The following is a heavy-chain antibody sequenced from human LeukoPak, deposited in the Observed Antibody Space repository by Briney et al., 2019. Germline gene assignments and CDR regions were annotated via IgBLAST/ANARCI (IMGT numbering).Heavy chain of an antibody. J-gene: IGHJ4*02. CDR1: GFTLSSYA. Sequence: PGGSLRLSCAASGFTLSSYAMSWVRQAPGKGLEWVSAISGSGGSTYCADSVKGRFTISRDNSKNTLYLQMNSLRAEDTAVYYCAKAPPPGGWPYYFDYWGQGTLVTVSS. D-gene: IGHD6-19*01. V-gene: IGHV3-23*01. CDR3: AKAPPPGGWPYYFDY. CDR2: ISGSGGST.